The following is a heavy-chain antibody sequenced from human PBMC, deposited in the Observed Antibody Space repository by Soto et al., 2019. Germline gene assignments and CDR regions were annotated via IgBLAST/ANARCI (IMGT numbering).Heavy chain of an antibody. J-gene: IGHJ4*02. Sequence: PLGSLRLSCAASGFTVSSNYMSWVRQAPGKGLEWVSVIYSGGSTYYADSVKGRFTISRDNSKNTLYLQMNSLRAEDTAVYYCARAITDSSGPVGYFDYWGQGTLVTVSS. CDR3: ARAITDSSGPVGYFDY. D-gene: IGHD3-22*01. CDR2: IYSGGST. V-gene: IGHV3-53*01. CDR1: GFTVSSNY.